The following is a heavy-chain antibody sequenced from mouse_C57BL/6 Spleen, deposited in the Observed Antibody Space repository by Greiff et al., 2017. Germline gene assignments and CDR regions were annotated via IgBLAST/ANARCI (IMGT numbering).Heavy chain of an antibody. Sequence: VQLQQSGPELVKPGASVKMSCKASGYTFTDYNMHWVKQSHGKSLEWIGYINPNNGGTSYNQKFKGKATLTVNKSSSTAYMELRSLTSEDSAVYYCARSPSWDDYAMDYWGQGTSVTVSS. CDR1: GYTFTDYN. V-gene: IGHV1-22*01. CDR2: INPNNGGT. CDR3: ARSPSWDDYAMDY. J-gene: IGHJ4*01. D-gene: IGHD4-1*01.